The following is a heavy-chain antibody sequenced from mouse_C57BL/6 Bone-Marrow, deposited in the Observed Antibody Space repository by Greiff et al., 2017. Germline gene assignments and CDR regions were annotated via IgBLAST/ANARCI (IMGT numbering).Heavy chain of an antibody. CDR1: GFSLTSYA. D-gene: IGHD2-5*01. CDR2: IWTGGGT. J-gene: IGHJ3*01. V-gene: IGHV2-9-1*01. Sequence: VKLMESGPGLVAPSQSLSITCTVSGFSLTSYAISWVRQPPGKGLEWLGVIWTGGGTNYNSALKSRLSISKDNSKSQVFLKMNSLQTDDTARYYCARGGNYSNPAWFAYWGQGTLVTVSA. CDR3: ARGGNYSNPAWFAY.